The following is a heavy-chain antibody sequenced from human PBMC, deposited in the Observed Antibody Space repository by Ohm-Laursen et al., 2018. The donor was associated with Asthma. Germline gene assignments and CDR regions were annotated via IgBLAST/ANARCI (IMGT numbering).Heavy chain of an antibody. J-gene: IGHJ4*02. Sequence: SLRLSCAASGFTVSGTYMSWVRQAPGKGLEWVSVIYTGVATYYAESVKGRFTISRDNSKNTLYLHMYSLRAEDTAVYYCASPGYSNGRYYFDYWGQGTLVTVSS. CDR3: ASPGYSNGRYYFDY. CDR2: IYTGVAT. D-gene: IGHD6-19*01. V-gene: IGHV3-53*01. CDR1: GFTVSGTY.